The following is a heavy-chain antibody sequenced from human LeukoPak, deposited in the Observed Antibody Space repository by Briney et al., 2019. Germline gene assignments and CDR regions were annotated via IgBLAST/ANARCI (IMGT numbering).Heavy chain of an antibody. V-gene: IGHV3-30*04. CDR3: AKDKTEVTVLDY. J-gene: IGHJ4*02. CDR1: GFTYGDYA. CDR2: ISYDGSNK. Sequence: GGSLRLSCTASGFTYGDYAMSWFRQAPGKGLEWVAVISYDGSNKYYADSVKGRFTISRDNSKNTLYLQMNSLRAEDTAVYYCAKDKTEVTVLDYWGQGTLVTVSS. D-gene: IGHD2-21*02.